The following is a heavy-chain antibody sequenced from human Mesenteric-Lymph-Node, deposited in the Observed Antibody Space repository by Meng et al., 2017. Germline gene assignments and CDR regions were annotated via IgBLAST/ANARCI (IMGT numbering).Heavy chain of an antibody. CDR1: GDSISSSY. CDR2: IYTSGST. V-gene: IGHV4-4*07. J-gene: IGHJ3*02. D-gene: IGHD3-22*01. Sequence: GSLRLSCTVSGDSISSSYWSWIRQPAGKGLEWIGRIYTSGSTNYNPSLKSRVTMSVDTSKNQFSLKLTSVTAADTAVYYCARRTYYYDSSGRPHDAFDIWGQGTMVTVSS. CDR3: ARRTYYYDSSGRPHDAFDI.